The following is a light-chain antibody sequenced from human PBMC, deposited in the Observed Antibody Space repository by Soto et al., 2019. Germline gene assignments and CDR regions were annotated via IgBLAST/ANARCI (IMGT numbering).Light chain of an antibody. Sequence: QSALTQPASVSGSPGQSITISCIGTSSDIGAYNYVSWYQQHPGKVPKLMIYEVTNRPSGLSNRFSGSKSGNTASLTISGLQAEDEADYFCSSYTSTSTLNVSGTGTKLTVL. CDR3: SSYTSTSTLNV. J-gene: IGLJ1*01. V-gene: IGLV2-14*01. CDR1: SSDIGAYNY. CDR2: EVT.